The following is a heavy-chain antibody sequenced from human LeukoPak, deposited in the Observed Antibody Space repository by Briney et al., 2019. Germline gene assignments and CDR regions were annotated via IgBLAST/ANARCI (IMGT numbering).Heavy chain of an antibody. CDR1: GGSITSSCYY. Sequence: SETLSLTCSVSGGSITSSCYYWGWIRQPPEKGLEWIGSIYYTGGTYYSPSLKSRVTMSVDTSKNQFSLRLSSVTAADTAVYYCARHGGTRVTLVEVYYFDYWGQGTLVTVSS. CDR2: IYYTGGT. J-gene: IGHJ4*02. CDR3: ARHGGTRVTLVEVYYFDY. D-gene: IGHD4-11*01. V-gene: IGHV4-39*01.